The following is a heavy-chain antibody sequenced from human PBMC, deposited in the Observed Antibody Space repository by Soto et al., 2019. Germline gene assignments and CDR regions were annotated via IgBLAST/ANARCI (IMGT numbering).Heavy chain of an antibody. CDR3: ARHRSPFMREAVFDV. CDR1: GDSISRTNYY. CDR2: INDNGYT. V-gene: IGHV4-39*01. D-gene: IGHD2-15*01. J-gene: IGHJ3*01. Sequence: QLQLQESGPGLVKPSETLSLTCGVSGDSISRTNYYWGWIRQPPGKGLEWIGNINDNGYTWYNPSLKSRVVLSVDTSKNQFSLNLNSVTAADTAVYWCARHRSPFMREAVFDVWGQGTLVTVSS.